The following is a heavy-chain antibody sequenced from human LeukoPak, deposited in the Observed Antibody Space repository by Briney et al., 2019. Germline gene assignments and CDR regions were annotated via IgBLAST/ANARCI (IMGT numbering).Heavy chain of an antibody. V-gene: IGHV3-13*01. Sequence: GGSLRLSCAASGFTFSTYDMHWVRQATGKGLEWVSTITSAGDRYYPGSVKGRFTISRDNAKNSLYLQMNSLRAEDTAVYYCARDPLPYSSGLTWGQGTLVTVSS. D-gene: IGHD6-19*01. CDR2: ITSAGDR. J-gene: IGHJ5*02. CDR1: GFTFSTYD. CDR3: ARDPLPYSSGLT.